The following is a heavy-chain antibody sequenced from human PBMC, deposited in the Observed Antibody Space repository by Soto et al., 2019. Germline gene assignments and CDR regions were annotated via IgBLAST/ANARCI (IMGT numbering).Heavy chain of an antibody. J-gene: IGHJ6*02. CDR3: PRVLVGYYYGMDV. Sequence: QVQLQESGPGLVKPSGTLSLTCAVSGGSISSSNWWSWVRQPPGKGLEWIGEIYHSGSTNYNPSLKGRDTIPVDKSKNQFSLKLSSVTSADSAVYYCPRVLVGYYYGMDVSGQGTTVTVSS. V-gene: IGHV4-4*02. CDR1: GGSISSSNW. CDR2: IYHSGST. D-gene: IGHD2-21*01.